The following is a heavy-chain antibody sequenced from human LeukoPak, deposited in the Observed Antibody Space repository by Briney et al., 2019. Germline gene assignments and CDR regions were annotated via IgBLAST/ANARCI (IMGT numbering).Heavy chain of an antibody. Sequence: SETLSLTCTVSGGSISSGSYYWSWIRQPAGKGLEWIGRIYTSGSTNYNPSLKSRVTISVDTSKNQFSLKLSSVTAADTAVYYCARRRSLRPGVDVWGKGTTVTVSS. J-gene: IGHJ6*04. CDR2: IYTSGST. D-gene: IGHD3-16*01. CDR3: ARRRSLRPGVDV. V-gene: IGHV4-61*02. CDR1: GGSISSGSYY.